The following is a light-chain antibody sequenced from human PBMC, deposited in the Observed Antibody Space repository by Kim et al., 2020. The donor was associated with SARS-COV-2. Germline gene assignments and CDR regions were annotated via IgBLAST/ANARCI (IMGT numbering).Light chain of an antibody. V-gene: IGKV3-15*01. CDR1: QSLGSN. J-gene: IGKJ2*01. CDR3: QQYKNWPYT. CDR2: DAS. Sequence: EIVMTQSPATLSVSPGERATLSCRASQSLGSNLAWYQQKPGQAPRLLMYDASTRATGIPARFSGSGSGTEFTLTISSLQSEDFAVYYCQQYKNWPYTLGQGTKLEI.